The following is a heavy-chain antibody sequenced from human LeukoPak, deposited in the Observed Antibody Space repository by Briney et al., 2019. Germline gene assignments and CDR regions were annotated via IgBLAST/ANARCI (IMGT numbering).Heavy chain of an antibody. CDR1: GASVRSNY. CDR2: IYSSGST. V-gene: IGHV4-4*07. J-gene: IGHJ4*02. CDR3: ARGPMTYYYGSSASPPRLNYYFDS. D-gene: IGHD3-22*01. Sequence: SETLSLTCTVSGASVRSNYWNWIRQPAGQGLEWIGLIYSSGSTNYNPSLNSRVTMSVDTSKTQFSLRLTSVTAADTAVYYCARGPMTYYYGSSASPPRLNYYFDSWGLGTLVTVSS.